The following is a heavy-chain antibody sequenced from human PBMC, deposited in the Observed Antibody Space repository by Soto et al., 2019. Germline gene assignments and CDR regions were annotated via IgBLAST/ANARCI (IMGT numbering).Heavy chain of an antibody. CDR1: GYTFTNYG. Sequence: QVQLVQSGAEVKKPGASVKVSCKASGYTFTNYGISWVRQAPGQGPEWMGWISGYNGNTKYTQNLQSRVTMTTDTSTSTDYMELRSLRSDDTAVYYCARGGSSWSAEYYQHWGQGTLVIVSS. V-gene: IGHV1-18*01. CDR3: ARGGSSWSAEYYQH. D-gene: IGHD6-13*01. J-gene: IGHJ1*01. CDR2: ISGYNGNT.